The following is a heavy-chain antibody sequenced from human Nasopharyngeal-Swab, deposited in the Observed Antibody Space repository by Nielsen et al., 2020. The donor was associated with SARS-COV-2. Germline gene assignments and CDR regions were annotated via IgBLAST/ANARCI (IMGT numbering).Heavy chain of an antibody. Sequence: GESLKMSCVGSGFTFNRKNMHWVRQAPGKGLEWLSSSSSRSGYGHYADSLEGRAIISRDNDKNSLYLHINGLRAEDTAVYYCARDRGLLSDYEGDYFNGMDLWGQGTTVTVSS. CDR2: SSSRSGYG. J-gene: IGHJ6*02. V-gene: IGHV3-21*01. CDR3: ARDRGLLSDYEGDYFNGMDL. D-gene: IGHD5-12*01. CDR1: GFTFNRKN.